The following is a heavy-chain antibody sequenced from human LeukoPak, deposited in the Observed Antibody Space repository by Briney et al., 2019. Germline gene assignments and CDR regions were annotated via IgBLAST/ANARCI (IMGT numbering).Heavy chain of an antibody. J-gene: IGHJ5*02. CDR3: ARDGVVVPAAIRRKGFDP. CDR2: INPNSGGT. V-gene: IGHV1-2*02. D-gene: IGHD2-2*02. CDR1: GYTFTSYD. Sequence: ASVKVSCKASGYTFTSYDINWVRQAPGQGLEWMGWINPNSGGTNYAQKFQGRATMTRDTSISTAYMELSRLRSDDTAVYYCARDGVVVPAAIRRKGFDPWGQGTLVTVSS.